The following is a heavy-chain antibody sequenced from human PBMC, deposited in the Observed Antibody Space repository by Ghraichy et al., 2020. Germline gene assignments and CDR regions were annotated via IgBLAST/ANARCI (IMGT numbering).Heavy chain of an antibody. CDR2: IKQDGSER. CDR1: GFTFRIYW. CDR3: ARAEAVADF. D-gene: IGHD6-19*01. J-gene: IGHJ4*02. Sequence: GESLNISCAASGFTFRIYWMSWVRQAPGRGLEWVANIKQDGSERYYVDSVKGRFTISRDNAKNSLYLQMDSLRAEDTAVYYCARAEAVADFWGQGTLVTVSS. V-gene: IGHV3-7*01.